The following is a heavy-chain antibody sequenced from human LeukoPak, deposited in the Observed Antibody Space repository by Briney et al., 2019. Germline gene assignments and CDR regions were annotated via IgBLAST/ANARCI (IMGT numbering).Heavy chain of an antibody. Sequence: GGSLRLSCAASGFTFSSYAMSWVRQAPGKGLEWVSAISGSGGSTYYADSVKGRFTLSRDNFKNTLHMEMDKLRAEDTATYYCVKEADIAASRGNLDSWGHGTLITVSS. J-gene: IGHJ5*01. V-gene: IGHV3-23*01. D-gene: IGHD6-25*01. CDR1: GFTFSSYA. CDR2: ISGSGGST. CDR3: VKEADIAASRGNLDS.